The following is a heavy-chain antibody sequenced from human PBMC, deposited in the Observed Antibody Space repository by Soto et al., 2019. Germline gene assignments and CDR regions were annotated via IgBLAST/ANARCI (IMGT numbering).Heavy chain of an antibody. D-gene: IGHD2-15*01. CDR1: VFTFSSYA. J-gene: IGHJ4*02. Sequence: WWSLRLSCAASVFTFSSYAMSWFRQAPGKGLEWVSAISGSGGSTYYADSVKGRFTISRDNSKNTLYLQMNSLRAEDTAVYYCARVVVAAYYFDYWGQGTLVTVSS. V-gene: IGHV3-23*01. CDR2: ISGSGGST. CDR3: ARVVVAAYYFDY.